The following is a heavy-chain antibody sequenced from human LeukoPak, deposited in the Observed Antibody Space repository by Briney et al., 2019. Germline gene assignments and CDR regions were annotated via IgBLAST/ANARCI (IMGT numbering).Heavy chain of an antibody. CDR1: GFTFSSYG. Sequence: GGSLRLSCAASGFTFSSYGMRWVRQAPGKGLEWVAVIRYDGSNKYYADSVKGRFTISRDNSKDTLYLQMNSLRAEDTAVYYCAGESTIRFDYWGQGTLVTVSS. CDR2: IRYDGSNK. V-gene: IGHV3-33*01. J-gene: IGHJ4*02. CDR3: AGESTIRFDY. D-gene: IGHD4-17*01.